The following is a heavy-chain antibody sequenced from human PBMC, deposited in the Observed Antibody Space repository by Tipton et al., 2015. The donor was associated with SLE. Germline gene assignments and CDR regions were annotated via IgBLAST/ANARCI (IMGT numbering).Heavy chain of an antibody. J-gene: IGHJ4*02. V-gene: IGHV3-30*02. CDR1: GFTFSGYA. D-gene: IGHD3-16*01. CDR2: IRADGSNK. Sequence: SLRLSCAASGFTFSGYAMHWVRQAPGKGLEWVAFIRADGSNKDYADSVKGRFTISRDNAKNTLYLQMNRLSVEDTADYYCAGGTGAYFDHRGQVTLVTVS. CDR3: AGGTGAYFDH.